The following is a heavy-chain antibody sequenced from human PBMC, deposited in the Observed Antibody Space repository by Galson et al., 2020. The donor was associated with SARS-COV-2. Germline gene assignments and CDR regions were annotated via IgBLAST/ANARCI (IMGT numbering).Heavy chain of an antibody. D-gene: IGHD6-6*01. CDR2: FHSDGST. CDR1: NGSLSSDY. Sequence: SETLSLTCSVSNGSLSSDYWAWLRQTPGKGLEWIGFFHSDGSTNYNPSLKSRVTISVDTSKNRFSLKLSSLTAADTAVYFCARYTTSSVSFDYWGQGTLVTVSS. J-gene: IGHJ4*02. V-gene: IGHV4-4*08. CDR3: ARYTTSSVSFDY.